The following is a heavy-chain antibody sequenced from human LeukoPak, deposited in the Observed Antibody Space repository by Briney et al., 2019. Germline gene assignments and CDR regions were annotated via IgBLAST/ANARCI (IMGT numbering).Heavy chain of an antibody. V-gene: IGHV1-24*01. CDR3: ATDEGRFRDPSFDY. D-gene: IGHD3-10*01. J-gene: IGHJ4*02. CDR2: FDPEDGET. Sequence: ASVKVSCKASGYTFTGYYMHWVRQAPGKGLEWMGGFDPEDGETMYAQKFQGRVTMTENTSTDTAYMELSSLRSEDTAVYYCATDEGRFRDPSFDYWGQGTLVTVSS. CDR1: GYTFTGYY.